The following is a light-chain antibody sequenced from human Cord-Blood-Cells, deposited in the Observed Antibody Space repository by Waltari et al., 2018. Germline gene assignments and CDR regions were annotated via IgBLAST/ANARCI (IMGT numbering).Light chain of an antibody. Sequence: DTVMTQSPDSLAVSLGERATINCKSSQSVLYSSNNKNYLAWYQQKPGQPPKLLIYWASTRESGVPDRFSGSGSGTDFTLTTSSLQAEDVAVYYCQQYYSTPYTFGQGTKLEIK. J-gene: IGKJ2*01. CDR3: QQYYSTPYT. V-gene: IGKV4-1*01. CDR2: WAS. CDR1: QSVLYSSNNKNY.